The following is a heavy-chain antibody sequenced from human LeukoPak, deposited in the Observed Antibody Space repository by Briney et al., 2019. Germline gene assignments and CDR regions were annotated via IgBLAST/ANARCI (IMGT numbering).Heavy chain of an antibody. CDR1: GDSVSSKSAA. CDR2: TCYRSTWYN. CDR3: SRVHKAFDGARDAFDI. D-gene: IGHD3-10*01. V-gene: IGHV6-1*01. J-gene: IGHJ3*02. Sequence: SQTLSLTCAISGDSVSSKSAAWNWIRQSPSRGLEWLGRTCYRSTWYNDYAVSVKSRITIIPDTSKNQFSLQLNSVTPEDTAVYYCSRVHKAFDGARDAFDIWGQGTVVTVSS.